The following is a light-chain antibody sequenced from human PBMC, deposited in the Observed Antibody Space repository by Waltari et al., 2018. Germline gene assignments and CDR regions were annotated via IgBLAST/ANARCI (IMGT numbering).Light chain of an antibody. CDR2: DAS. J-gene: IGKJ5*01. CDR3: QQRSKWPIT. CDR1: QGVSSS. Sequence: EILLTQSPAPLSLSPGERATLSCRASQGVSSSLGWYQQRPGQAPRLLIYDASSRATGIPARFSGSGSGTDFTLTISSLEPEDFAVYYCQQRSKWPITFGQGTRLEIK. V-gene: IGKV3-11*01.